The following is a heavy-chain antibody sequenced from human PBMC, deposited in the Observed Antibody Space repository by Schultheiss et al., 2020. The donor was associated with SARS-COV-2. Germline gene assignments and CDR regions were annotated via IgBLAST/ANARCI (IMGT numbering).Heavy chain of an antibody. Sequence: GESLKISCKGSGYSFTSYWIGWVRQMPGKGLEWMGIIYPGDSDTRYSPSFQGQVTISADKSISTAYLQWSSLKASDTAMYYCARQGGDYGDYELNAPRYYFDYWGQGTLVTVSS. CDR1: GYSFTSYW. CDR3: ARQGGDYGDYELNAPRYYFDY. J-gene: IGHJ4*02. V-gene: IGHV5-51*01. CDR2: IYPGDSDT. D-gene: IGHD4-17*01.